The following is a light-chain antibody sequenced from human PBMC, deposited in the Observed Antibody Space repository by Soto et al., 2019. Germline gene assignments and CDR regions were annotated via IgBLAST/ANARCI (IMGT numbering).Light chain of an antibody. V-gene: IGLV2-11*01. Sequence: QSALTQPASVSGSPGQSISFSCAGSNSDVGSSVYVSWYRQHPGKAPQLIIYEVNKRPSGVPDRFSGSKSGNTASLTISGLQAEDEADYYCSSYSATYTYVFGTGTKVTVL. J-gene: IGLJ1*01. CDR1: NSDVGSSVY. CDR3: SSYSATYTYV. CDR2: EVN.